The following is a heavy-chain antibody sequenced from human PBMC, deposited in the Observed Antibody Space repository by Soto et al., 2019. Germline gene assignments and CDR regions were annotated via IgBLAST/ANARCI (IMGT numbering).Heavy chain of an antibody. CDR3: TRGLLGGAPSYTFHGMDV. V-gene: IGHV3-72*01. Sequence: EVQLVESGGGLVQPGGSLRLSCAASGFTFSEHYMDWVRQAPGKGLEWVARSRNRVNSHTTEYAASVKGRFTISRDESKSSLYLQMNSLQIEDTAVYYCTRGLLGGAPSYTFHGMDVWGQGTTVTVSS. CDR1: GFTFSEHY. D-gene: IGHD1-26*01. J-gene: IGHJ6*01. CDR2: SRNRVNSHTT.